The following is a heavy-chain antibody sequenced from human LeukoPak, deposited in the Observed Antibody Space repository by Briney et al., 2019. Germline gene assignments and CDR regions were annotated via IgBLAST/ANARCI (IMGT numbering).Heavy chain of an antibody. V-gene: IGHV3-64D*06. CDR1: GFTFSSYA. CDR2: ISSNGGST. CDR3: VKEDWNYDYGMDV. D-gene: IGHD3/OR15-3a*01. J-gene: IGHJ6*02. Sequence: GGSLRLSCSASGFTFSSYAMHWVRQAPGKGLEYVSAISSNGGSTYYADSVKGRLTISRDNSKNTLYLQMSSLRAEDTAVYYCVKEDWNYDYGMDVWGQGTTVTVSS.